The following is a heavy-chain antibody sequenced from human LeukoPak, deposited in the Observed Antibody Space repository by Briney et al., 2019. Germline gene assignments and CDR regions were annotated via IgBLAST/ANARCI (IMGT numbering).Heavy chain of an antibody. Sequence: PSQTLSLTCTVSGGSISSGSYYWSWSRQPAGKGLEWIGRIYTSGSTNYNPSLRSRVTMSVDTSKNHFSLKLSSVTAADTAVYYCASTNYGDYVYDWFDPWGQGTLVTVSS. CDR2: IYTSGST. CDR1: GGSISSGSYY. CDR3: ASTNYGDYVYDWFDP. J-gene: IGHJ5*02. V-gene: IGHV4-61*02. D-gene: IGHD4-17*01.